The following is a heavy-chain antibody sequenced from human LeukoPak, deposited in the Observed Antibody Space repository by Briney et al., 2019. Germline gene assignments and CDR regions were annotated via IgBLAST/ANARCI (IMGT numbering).Heavy chain of an antibody. D-gene: IGHD6-13*01. Sequence: SETLSLTCTVSGGSISSSSHYWGWIRQPPGKGLEWIGSIYYSGSTHYNPSLKSRVTISVDTSKNHFSLELSSVTAADTAVYYCARHRTTSSWYSPFDYWGQGTLVTVSS. CDR3: ARHRTTSSWYSPFDY. J-gene: IGHJ4*02. CDR2: IYYSGST. CDR1: GGSISSSSHY. V-gene: IGHV4-39*01.